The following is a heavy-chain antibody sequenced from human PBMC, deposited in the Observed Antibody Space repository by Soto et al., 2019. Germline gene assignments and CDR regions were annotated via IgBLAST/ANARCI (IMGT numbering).Heavy chain of an antibody. CDR1: GFTFNNYA. J-gene: IGHJ4*02. CDR3: AKGRGGSGSLTPRVDF. D-gene: IGHD3-10*01. V-gene: IGHV3-23*01. Sequence: EVQLLESGGGLVQPGGSLRLSCAASGFTFNNYAMTWVRQAPGKGLEWVSAISGGGDPTSYADSVKGRFTVSRDGAKNTLYLQRSSLRAEDTALYYCAKGRGGSGSLTPRVDFWGQGTLVTVSS. CDR2: ISGGGDPT.